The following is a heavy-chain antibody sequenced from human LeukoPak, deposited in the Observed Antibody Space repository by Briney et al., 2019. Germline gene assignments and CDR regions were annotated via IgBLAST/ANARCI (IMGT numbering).Heavy chain of an antibody. V-gene: IGHV4-59*01. CDR3: VRLQPNTGEWAFDI. Sequence: SETLSLTCSVSGGTISSYYWSWIRQPPGEGLEWIGYVSNGGSTSYNPSLKCRVTISVDTSKNQLSLKLSSVTAADTAVYHCVRLQPNTGEWAFDIWGQGTMVSVSS. J-gene: IGHJ3*02. CDR2: VSNGGST. D-gene: IGHD1-1*01. CDR1: GGTISSYY.